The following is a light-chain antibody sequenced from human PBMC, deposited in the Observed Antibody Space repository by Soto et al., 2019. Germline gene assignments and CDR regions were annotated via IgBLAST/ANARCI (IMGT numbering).Light chain of an antibody. CDR3: QQCAYSPRT. CDR1: QNVDKNY. CDR2: DAS. V-gene: IGKV3-20*01. Sequence: EIVLTQSPDSLSLSPGERATLSCRASQNVDKNYLAWYQQRPGLAPRLLIYDASIRATGIPDTFSGSGSGPDFTLSISRLEPEDFAVYYCQQCAYSPRTFGQGTKVEVK. J-gene: IGKJ1*01.